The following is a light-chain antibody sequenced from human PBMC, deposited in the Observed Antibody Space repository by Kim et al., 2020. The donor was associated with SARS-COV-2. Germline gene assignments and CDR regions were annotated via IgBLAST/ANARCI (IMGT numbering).Light chain of an antibody. CDR2: DNT. CDR3: ETWDSSLRAVV. V-gene: IGLV1-51*01. Sequence: GQKVTISCSGSSSNIGNNYVSWYQQFPGTAPKLLIYDNTKGPSGIPDRCSGSKSGTSATLDITGLQTGDEADYYCETWDSSLRAVVFGGGTQLTVL. J-gene: IGLJ2*01. CDR1: SSNIGNNY.